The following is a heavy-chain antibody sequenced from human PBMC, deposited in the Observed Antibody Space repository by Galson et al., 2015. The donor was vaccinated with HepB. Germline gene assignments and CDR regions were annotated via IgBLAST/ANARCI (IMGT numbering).Heavy chain of an antibody. CDR2: ISGSGGST. J-gene: IGHJ4*02. V-gene: IGHV3-23*01. CDR3: AKGVTTVSTSFDF. CDR1: GFTFRSYD. Sequence: SLRLSCAASGFTFRSYDMSWVRQAPGKGLEWVSAISGSGGSTYYADSVKGRFTISRDNSKNTLYLQMNSLRAEDTTVYYCAKGVTTVSTSFDFWGQGTLVTVSS. D-gene: IGHD4-17*01.